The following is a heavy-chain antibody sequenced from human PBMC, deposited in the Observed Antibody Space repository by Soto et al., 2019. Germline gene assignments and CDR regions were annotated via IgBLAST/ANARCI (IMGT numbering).Heavy chain of an antibody. CDR3: AKPPSPIVVVPAAMDV. CDR1: GFTFSSYG. Sequence: SGGSLRLSCAASGFTFSSYGMHWVRQAPGKGLEWVAVISYDGSNKYYADSVKGRFTISRDNSKNTLYLQMNSLRAEDTAVYYCAKPPSPIVVVPAAMDVWGQGTTVTVSS. V-gene: IGHV3-30*18. D-gene: IGHD2-2*01. J-gene: IGHJ6*02. CDR2: ISYDGSNK.